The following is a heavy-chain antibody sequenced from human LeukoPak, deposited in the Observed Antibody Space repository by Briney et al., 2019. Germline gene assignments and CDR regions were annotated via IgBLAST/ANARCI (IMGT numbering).Heavy chain of an antibody. D-gene: IGHD6-13*01. Sequence: GGSLRLSCAASGFTFSSYWMTWVRQAPGKGLEWVANIKQDGSEKYYVDSVKGRFTISRDNAKNSLYLQMNSLRAEDTAVYYCARVLSSSWGAYYYYGMDVWGRGTTVTVSS. J-gene: IGHJ6*02. CDR2: IKQDGSEK. CDR1: GFTFSSYW. V-gene: IGHV3-7*04. CDR3: ARVLSSSWGAYYYYGMDV.